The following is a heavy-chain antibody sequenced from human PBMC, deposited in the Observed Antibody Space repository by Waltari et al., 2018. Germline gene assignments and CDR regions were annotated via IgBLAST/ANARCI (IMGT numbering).Heavy chain of an antibody. CDR1: GFTFSGNA. J-gene: IGHJ3*02. CDR3: VKDIFRWTFDI. Sequence: EVELLESGGGLVQPGGSLRLSCTTFGFTFSGNAMGWVRQAPGKGLGCVSGIGSDLNPHYADSVKGRFTISRDNSKNTLYLQMNSLRAEDTALYYCVKDIFRWTFDIWGQGTMVTVSS. D-gene: IGHD3-9*01. V-gene: IGHV3-23*01. CDR2: IGSDLNP.